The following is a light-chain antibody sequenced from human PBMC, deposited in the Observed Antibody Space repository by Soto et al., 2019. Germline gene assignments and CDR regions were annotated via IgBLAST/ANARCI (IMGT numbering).Light chain of an antibody. CDR3: QQYYNIPPT. CDR1: QSVFFNSNNKNY. J-gene: IGKJ1*01. CDR2: WAS. Sequence: DIVMTQSPDSLAVSLGERATINCKSSQSVFFNSNNKNYLAWYQQKPGQPPKLLIYWASTRESGVPDRFSGSGSCTDFTLTISSLQAEDVAFYYCQQYYNIPPTFGQGTKVEI. V-gene: IGKV4-1*01.